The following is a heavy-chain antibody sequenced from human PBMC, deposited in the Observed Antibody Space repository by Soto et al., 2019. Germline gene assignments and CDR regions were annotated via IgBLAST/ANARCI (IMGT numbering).Heavy chain of an antibody. CDR1: GFSLSTSGVG. J-gene: IGHJ3*02. D-gene: IGHD6-6*01. Sequence: SGPTLVNPTQTLTLTCSFSGFSLSTSGVGVGWIRQSPGKALEWLALVYWSGDEHYRPSLKSRLSIIKDTSKNHVVLIMTDMDPVDTATYYCARGLATLPVFAFDIWGQGAMVTVSS. V-gene: IGHV2-5*01. CDR3: ARGLATLPVFAFDI. CDR2: VYWSGDE.